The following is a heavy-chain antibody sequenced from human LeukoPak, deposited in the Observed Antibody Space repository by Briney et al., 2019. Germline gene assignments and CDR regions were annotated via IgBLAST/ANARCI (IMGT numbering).Heavy chain of an antibody. D-gene: IGHD2-2*03. CDR1: AFTLSAYD. J-gene: IGHJ3*02. Sequence: QPGGSLRLSCVGSAFTLSAYDMQCVRQAPGKGLEWGSGTSRSSGANYTDSVQGRCNISRDNSKDTLYLQMDRLRAEDTAVYYCAQGGYFAFDMWGQGTMVTVSS. CDR2: TSRSSGA. CDR3: AQGGYFAFDM. V-gene: IGHV3-23*01.